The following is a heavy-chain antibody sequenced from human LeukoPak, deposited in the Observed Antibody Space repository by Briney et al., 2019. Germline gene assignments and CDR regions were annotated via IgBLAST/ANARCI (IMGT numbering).Heavy chain of an antibody. D-gene: IGHD3-10*01. Sequence: SETLSLTCTVSGGSITSSSYYWGWIRQPPGKGLEWIGSIYYSGSTYYNPSLKSRVTISVDTSKNQFSLKLSSVTAADAAVYYCARQKAVGVNWFDPWGQGTLVTVSS. CDR2: IYYSGST. CDR3: ARQKAVGVNWFDP. V-gene: IGHV4-39*01. CDR1: GGSITSSSYY. J-gene: IGHJ5*02.